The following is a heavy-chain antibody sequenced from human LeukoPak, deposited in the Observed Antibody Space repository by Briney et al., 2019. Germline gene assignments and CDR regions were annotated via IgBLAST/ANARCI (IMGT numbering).Heavy chain of an antibody. V-gene: IGHV5-51*01. CDR2: IYPNDSDT. D-gene: IGHD2-21*02. CDR1: GYTFPGNL. Sequence: GESLKISCQGSGYTFPGNLIRRVRQTPEKGLEWMGLIYPNDSDTRYSPSFKGHITISVGKPISTAYLQWYSREPSDPPMFCCARRDSGDSRGDWWGQGTLVTVSS. CDR3: ARRDSGDSRGDW. J-gene: IGHJ4*02.